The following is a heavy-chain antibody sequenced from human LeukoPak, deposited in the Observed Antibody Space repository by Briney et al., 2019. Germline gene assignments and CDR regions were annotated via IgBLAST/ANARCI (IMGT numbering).Heavy chain of an antibody. J-gene: IGHJ4*02. CDR3: VTSWELPTYYFDY. Sequence: GGSLRLSCGDSTFNFSDYGMHWVRQAPGKGLEWLALISYDGRTKFYADSLKGRFTISRDNSKNTLYLQMNSLRAEDTALYYCVTSWELPTYYFDYWGQGALVTVSS. CDR1: TFNFSDYG. D-gene: IGHD3-10*01. CDR2: ISYDGRTK. V-gene: IGHV3-30*03.